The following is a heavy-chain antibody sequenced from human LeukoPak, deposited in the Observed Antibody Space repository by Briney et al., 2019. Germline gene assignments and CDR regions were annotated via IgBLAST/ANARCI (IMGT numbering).Heavy chain of an antibody. CDR1: GFTFSSHG. CDR2: IRYDGSNK. J-gene: IGHJ4*02. Sequence: GGSLRLSCAASGFTFSSHGMHWVRQAPGKGLEWVAFIRYDGSNKYYADSVKGRFTTSRDNSKNTLYLQMNSLRAEDTAVYYCAREGSYGLDYWDQGTLVTVSS. D-gene: IGHD5-18*01. CDR3: AREGSYGLDY. V-gene: IGHV3-30*02.